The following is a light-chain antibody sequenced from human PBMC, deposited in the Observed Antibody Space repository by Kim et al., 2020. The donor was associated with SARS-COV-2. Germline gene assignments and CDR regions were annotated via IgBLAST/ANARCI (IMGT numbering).Light chain of an antibody. CDR1: QNVGNNW. CDR3: QQYGSSPYT. Sequence: LSPGERATLSCRASQNVGNNWVAWYQQKPGQAPRLLIYHASNRPTGIPDRFSGSVSGTDFTLTITRLEPEDFAVYYCQQYGSSPYTFGQGTKLEI. V-gene: IGKV3-20*01. J-gene: IGKJ2*01. CDR2: HAS.